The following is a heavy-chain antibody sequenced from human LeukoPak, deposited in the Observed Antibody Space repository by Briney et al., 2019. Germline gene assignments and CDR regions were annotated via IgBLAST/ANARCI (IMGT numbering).Heavy chain of an antibody. Sequence: PSETLSLTCTVSGGSISISSYYWGWIRQPPGKGLEWIGSIYYSGSTYYNPSLKSRVTISVDTSKNQFSLKLSSVTAADTAVYYCARHRGASINWFDPWGQGTLVTVSS. J-gene: IGHJ5*02. CDR3: ARHRGASINWFDP. CDR1: GGSISISSYY. D-gene: IGHD3-10*01. V-gene: IGHV4-39*01. CDR2: IYYSGST.